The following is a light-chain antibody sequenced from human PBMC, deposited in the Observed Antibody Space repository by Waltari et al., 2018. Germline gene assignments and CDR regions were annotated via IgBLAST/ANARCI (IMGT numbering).Light chain of an antibody. V-gene: IGLV1-51*01. CDR2: YKF. CDR3: GTWDASLTAWV. Sequence: QSVLTQPPSISAAAGQTVTISCSGTRSNIGDYYVSWYQQVPETAPKILYYYKFKRPSVVSDRFAGSKSGTSATLVITGLQTGDEADYFCGTWDASLTAWVFGGGTRLSVL. J-gene: IGLJ3*02. CDR1: RSNIGDYY.